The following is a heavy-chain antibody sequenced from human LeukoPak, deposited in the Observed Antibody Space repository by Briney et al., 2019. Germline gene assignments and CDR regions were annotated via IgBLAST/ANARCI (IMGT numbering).Heavy chain of an antibody. CDR3: ALYGSGSYYNVSSDWFDP. D-gene: IGHD3-10*01. J-gene: IGHJ5*02. CDR2: IYYSGST. CDR1: GGSISSGGYY. V-gene: IGHV4-30-4*08. Sequence: PSETLSLTCTVSGGSISSGGYYWSWIRQPPGKGLEWIGYIYYSGSTYYNPSLKSRVTISVDTSKNQFSLKLSSVTAADTAVYYCALYGSGSYYNVSSDWFDPWGQGTLVTVSS.